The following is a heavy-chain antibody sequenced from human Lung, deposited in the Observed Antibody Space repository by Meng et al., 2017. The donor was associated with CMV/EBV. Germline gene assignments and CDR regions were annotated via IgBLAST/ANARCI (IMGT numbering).Heavy chain of an antibody. V-gene: IGHV3-7*01. D-gene: IGHD6-25*01. J-gene: IGHJ6*02. CDR3: VRGRGLDA. CDR2: IKEDGSER. Sequence: GESXKISCAASGFSLSAYWMTWVRQAPGQGLEWVANIKEDGSERDYVDSVEGRFTISRDNSRNSLFLEMNSLRVGDTAVYYCVRGRGLDAWGQGTTVTVS. CDR1: GFSLSAYW.